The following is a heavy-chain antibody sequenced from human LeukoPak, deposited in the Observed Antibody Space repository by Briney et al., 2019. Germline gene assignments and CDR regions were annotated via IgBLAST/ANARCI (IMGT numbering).Heavy chain of an antibody. D-gene: IGHD1-1*01. CDR1: GYSFTNYW. V-gene: IGHV5-51*01. CDR3: ARLVEALRRFTTSSGLLDF. Sequence: GESLKISCKGSGYSFTNYWIGWVRQMPGKGLEWMGIIYPDDSDTRYSPSFQGQVTISADKSISTAYLQWTSVQASDTAIYYRARLVEALRRFTTSSGLLDFWGQGTLVTASS. CDR2: IYPDDSDT. J-gene: IGHJ4*02.